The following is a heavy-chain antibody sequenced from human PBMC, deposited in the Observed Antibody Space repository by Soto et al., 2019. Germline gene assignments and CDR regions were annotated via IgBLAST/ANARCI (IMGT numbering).Heavy chain of an antibody. CDR2: IYHSGST. Sequence: SETLSLTCAVSGGSISSSNWWSWVRQPPGKGLEWIGEIYHSGSTNYNPSLKSRVTISVDKSKNQFSLKLSSVTAADTAVYYCAGWDYYDSSGSTLTFGYWGQGTLVTVSS. CDR1: GGSISSSNW. D-gene: IGHD3-22*01. V-gene: IGHV4-4*02. CDR3: AGWDYYDSSGSTLTFGY. J-gene: IGHJ4*02.